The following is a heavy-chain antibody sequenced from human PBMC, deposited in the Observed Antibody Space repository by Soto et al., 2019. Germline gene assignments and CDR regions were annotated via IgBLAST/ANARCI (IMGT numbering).Heavy chain of an antibody. CDR1: GYTFTGYY. J-gene: IGHJ3*02. Sequence: QVQLVQSGAEVKKPGASVKVSCKASGYTFTGYYMHWVRQAPGQGLEWMGWINPNSGGTNYAQKFQGRVTMTRDTSISTAYRELSRLRSDDTAVYYCARDTYCDTGFDAFDIWGQGTMVTVSS. CDR3: ARDTYCDTGFDAFDI. D-gene: IGHD4-17*01. CDR2: INPNSGGT. V-gene: IGHV1-2*02.